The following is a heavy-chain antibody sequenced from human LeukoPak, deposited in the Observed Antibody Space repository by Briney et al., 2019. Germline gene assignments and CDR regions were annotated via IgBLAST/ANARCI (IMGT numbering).Heavy chain of an antibody. D-gene: IGHD5-18*01. CDR1: GFTFSSYS. V-gene: IGHV3-21*01. CDR2: ISSSSSYI. J-gene: IGHJ4*02. Sequence: GGSLRLSCAASGFTFSSYSMNWVRQAPGKGLEWVSSISSSSSYIYYADSVKGRFTISRDNAKNSLYLQMNSLRAEDTAVYYCARVFDGYSYGWYSTPDYWGQGTLVTVSS. CDR3: ARVFDGYSYGWYSTPDY.